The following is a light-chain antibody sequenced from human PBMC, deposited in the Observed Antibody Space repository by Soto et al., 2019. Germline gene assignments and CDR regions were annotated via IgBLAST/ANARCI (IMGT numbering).Light chain of an antibody. CDR3: QQYDYSRT. Sequence: DIQLTQSPSTLSASVGDSVTITCRASQNISTSLAWYQHKPGKAPKLLMFDVSNLESGVPSRFSGSGSGTEFTLTISSLHSDYFAKYYCQQYDYSRTFGQGTKVDIK. CDR1: QNISTS. J-gene: IGKJ1*01. V-gene: IGKV1-5*01. CDR2: DVS.